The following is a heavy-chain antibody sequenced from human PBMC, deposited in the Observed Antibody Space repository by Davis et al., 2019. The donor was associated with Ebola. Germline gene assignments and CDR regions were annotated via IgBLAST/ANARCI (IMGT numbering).Heavy chain of an antibody. Sequence: GESLKISCAASGFTFSSYAMSWVRQAPGKGLEWVSAISGSGGSTYYADSVKGRFTISRDNSKNTLYLQMNSLRAEDTAVYYCAKDWHIVVVTAIFPFWGQGTLVTVSS. J-gene: IGHJ4*02. CDR2: ISGSGGST. CDR3: AKDWHIVVVTAIFPF. V-gene: IGHV3-23*01. D-gene: IGHD2-21*02. CDR1: GFTFSSYA.